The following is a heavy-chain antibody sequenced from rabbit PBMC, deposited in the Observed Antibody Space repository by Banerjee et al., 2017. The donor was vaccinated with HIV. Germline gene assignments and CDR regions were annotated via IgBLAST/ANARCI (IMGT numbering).Heavy chain of an antibody. Sequence: QEQLVESGGGLVKPGASLTLTCKASGFSFSSDAMCWVRQAPGKGPEWIACIYNGDGSAYYASRVNGRFSVSRSTSLNTVTLQMTSLTAVDTATYFCARDPYGGYPGYGYVDLWGPGTLVTVS. V-gene: IGHV1S47*01. CDR1: GFSFSSDA. J-gene: IGHJ6*01. CDR2: IYNGDGSA. CDR3: ARDPYGGYPGYGYVDL. D-gene: IGHD7-1*01.